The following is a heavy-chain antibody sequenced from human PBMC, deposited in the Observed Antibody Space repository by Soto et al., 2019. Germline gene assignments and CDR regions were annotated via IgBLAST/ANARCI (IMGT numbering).Heavy chain of an antibody. CDR3: AAQRGGGGY. Sequence: EVQLVESGGGLIQPGGSLRLSCAVSGFTVSNNYMSWVRQAPGKGLEGVSVIYSGGYTAYGDSVKVRFTISRDNSKNTLFLQMKSLRAAARAVFYGAAQRGGGGYWGQGTLVTVSS. V-gene: IGHV3-53*01. J-gene: IGHJ4*02. CDR2: IYSGGYT. CDR1: GFTVSNNY. D-gene: IGHD6-25*01.